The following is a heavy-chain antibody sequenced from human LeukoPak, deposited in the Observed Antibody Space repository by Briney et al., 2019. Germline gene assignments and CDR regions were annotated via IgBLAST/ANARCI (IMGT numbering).Heavy chain of an antibody. D-gene: IGHD3-10*02. CDR2: IYYSGST. Sequence: PSETLSLTCTVSGGSISSYYWSWIRQPPGKGLEWIGYIYYSGSTNYNPSLKSRVTISVDTSKNQFSLKLSSVTAADTAVYYCARLTYDRGLWYFDYWGQGTLVTVSS. V-gene: IGHV4-59*08. CDR1: GGSISSYY. CDR3: ARLTYDRGLWYFDY. J-gene: IGHJ4*02.